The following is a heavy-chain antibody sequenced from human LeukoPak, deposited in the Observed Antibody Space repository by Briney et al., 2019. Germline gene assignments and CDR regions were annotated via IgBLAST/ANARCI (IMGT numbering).Heavy chain of an antibody. CDR1: GFTFSSYE. D-gene: IGHD1-14*01. Sequence: PGESLRLSCAASGFTFSSYEMSWVRQAPGKGLEWVSSISSSSSYIYYADSVKGRFTISRDNAKNSLYLQMNSLRAEDTAVYYCARDRGNQRGYYYYYMDVWGKGTTVTVSS. CDR3: ARDRGNQRGYYYYYMDV. CDR2: ISSSSSYI. J-gene: IGHJ6*03. V-gene: IGHV3-21*01.